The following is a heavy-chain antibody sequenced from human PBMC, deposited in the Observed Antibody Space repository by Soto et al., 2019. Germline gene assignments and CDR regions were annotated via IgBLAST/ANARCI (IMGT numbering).Heavy chain of an antibody. CDR3: ARRTWGFWYFDL. D-gene: IGHD7-27*01. Sequence: QLQLQESGPGLVKPSETLSLTCTVSGGSISSSSYYWGWIRQPPGKGLEWIGSIYYSGSTYYNPSLKSRVTISVDTSKNQFSLKLSSVTAADTAVYYCARRTWGFWYFDLWGRGTLVTVSS. CDR2: IYYSGST. CDR1: GGSISSSSYY. V-gene: IGHV4-39*01. J-gene: IGHJ2*01.